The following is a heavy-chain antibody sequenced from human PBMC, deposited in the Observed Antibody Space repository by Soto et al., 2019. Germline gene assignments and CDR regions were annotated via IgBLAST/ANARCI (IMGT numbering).Heavy chain of an antibody. D-gene: IGHD6-19*01. CDR2: IVPLPGTT. J-gene: IGHJ3*01. Sequence: QVQLVQSGAAVRKPGSSVKVSCKASGGTFTKYAITWVRQAPRQGLEWMGGIVPLPGTTNYAQKFRGRVTISADESTSTAYLELSSLRSEDTGVYHCASGVGGLGGSSGWPDYAFDVWGQGTMVIVSS. V-gene: IGHV1-69*01. CDR1: GGTFTKYA. CDR3: ASGVGGLGGSSGWPDYAFDV.